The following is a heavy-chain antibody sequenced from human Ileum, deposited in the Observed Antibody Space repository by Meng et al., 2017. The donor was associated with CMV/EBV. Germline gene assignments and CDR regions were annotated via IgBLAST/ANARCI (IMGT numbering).Heavy chain of an antibody. Sequence: GESLKISCAASGFAFNTRNINWVRQAPGKGLEWVANIKEDGSDKYYVDSVRGRFTISRDNAKNSLYLQMNSLRVEDTAVYYCARVSSEDFWSGRYPSGCYGMDVWGQGTTVTVSS. D-gene: IGHD3-3*01. J-gene: IGHJ6*02. CDR3: ARVSSEDFWSGRYPSGCYGMDV. CDR2: IKEDGSDK. CDR1: GFAFNTRN. V-gene: IGHV3-7*01.